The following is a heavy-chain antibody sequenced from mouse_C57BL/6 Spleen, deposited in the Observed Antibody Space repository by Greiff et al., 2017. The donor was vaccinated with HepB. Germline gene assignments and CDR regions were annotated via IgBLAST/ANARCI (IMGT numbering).Heavy chain of an antibody. J-gene: IGHJ3*01. D-gene: IGHD1-1*01. V-gene: IGHV1-42*01. CDR2: INPSTGGT. Sequence: LVESGPELVKPGASVKISCKASGYSFTGYYMNWVKQSPEKSLEWIGEINPSTGGTTYNQKFKAKATLTVDKSSSTAYMQLKSLTSEDSAVYYCAREDYYGSSYGFAYWGQGTLVTVSA. CDR1: GYSFTGYY. CDR3: AREDYYGSSYGFAY.